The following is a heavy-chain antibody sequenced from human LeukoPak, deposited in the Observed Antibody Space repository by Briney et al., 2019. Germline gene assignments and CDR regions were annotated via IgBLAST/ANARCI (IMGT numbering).Heavy chain of an antibody. Sequence: PSETLSLTCTVSGGSISSYYWSWIRQPAEKGLEWIGNMYTSGNTNYNPSLKSRVTMSVDTSKNQFSLKLSSVTAADTAVYYCARVGAYGSGSSNWFDPWGQGTLVTVSS. CDR1: GGSISSYY. CDR3: ARVGAYGSGSSNWFDP. J-gene: IGHJ5*02. CDR2: MYTSGNT. V-gene: IGHV4-4*07. D-gene: IGHD3-10*01.